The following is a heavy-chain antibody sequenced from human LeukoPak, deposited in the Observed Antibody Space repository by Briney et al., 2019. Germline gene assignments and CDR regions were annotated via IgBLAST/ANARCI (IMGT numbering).Heavy chain of an antibody. D-gene: IGHD3-22*01. V-gene: IGHV1-24*01. J-gene: IGHJ4*02. CDR3: ATARRGMIVEGHFDY. Sequence: ASVKVSCKVSGYTLTELSMHWVRQAPGKGLEWMGGFDPGDGETIYAQKFQGRVTMTEDTSTDTAYMELSSLRSEGTAVYYCATARRGMIVEGHFDYWGQGTLVTVSS. CDR1: GYTLTELS. CDR2: FDPGDGET.